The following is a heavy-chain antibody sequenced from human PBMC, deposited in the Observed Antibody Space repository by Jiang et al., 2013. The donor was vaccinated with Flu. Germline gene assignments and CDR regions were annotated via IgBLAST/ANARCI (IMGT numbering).Heavy chain of an antibody. V-gene: IGHV4-30-4*07. Sequence: GSGLVKPSQTLSLTCAVSGGSISSGGYSWSWIRQPPGKGLEWIGYIYYSGSTYYNPSLKSRVTISVDTSKNQFSLKLSSVTAADTAVYYCARGLGDGYKLDYWGQGTLVTVSS. J-gene: IGHJ4*02. CDR2: IYYSGST. CDR1: GGSISSGGYS. D-gene: IGHD5-24*01. CDR3: ARGLGDGYKLDY.